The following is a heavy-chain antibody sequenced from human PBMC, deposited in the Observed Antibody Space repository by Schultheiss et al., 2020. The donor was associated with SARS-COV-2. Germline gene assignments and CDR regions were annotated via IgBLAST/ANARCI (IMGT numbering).Heavy chain of an antibody. Sequence: ASVKVSCKASGYTFTSYGISWVRQAPGQGLEWMGIINPSGGSTSYAQEFQGRVTITRDTSASTAYMELSSLRSEDTAVYYCARVVVFRGYSYGPLDYWGQGTLVTVSS. V-gene: IGHV1-46*01. J-gene: IGHJ4*02. D-gene: IGHD5-18*01. CDR3: ARVVVFRGYSYGPLDY. CDR2: INPSGGST. CDR1: GYTFTSYG.